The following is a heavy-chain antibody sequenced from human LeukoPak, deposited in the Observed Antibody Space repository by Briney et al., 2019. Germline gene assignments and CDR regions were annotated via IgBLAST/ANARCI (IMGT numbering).Heavy chain of an antibody. V-gene: IGHV3-21*01. D-gene: IGHD2-2*01. CDR3: ARGSTLGSCTSSSCHNWFDP. CDR1: GFTFSTFS. CDR2: ISGRSNYI. Sequence: PGGSLRLSCAASGFTFSTFSMNWIRQAPGKGLEWVSSISGRSNYIFYADSVKGRFTISRDNAENSLYLLLNSLRVEDTAVYYCARGSTLGSCTSSSCHNWFDPWGQGTLVTVSS. J-gene: IGHJ5*02.